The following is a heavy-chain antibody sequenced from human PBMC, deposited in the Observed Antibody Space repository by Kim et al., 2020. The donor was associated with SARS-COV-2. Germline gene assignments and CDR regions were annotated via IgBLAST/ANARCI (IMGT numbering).Heavy chain of an antibody. CDR3: AREGGY. J-gene: IGHJ4*02. CDR2: YYSGST. V-gene: IGHV4-31*02. Sequence: YYSGSTYYNPSLKSRVTISVDTSKNQFSLKLSSVTAADTAVYYCAREGGYWGQGTLVTVSS. D-gene: IGHD3-16*01.